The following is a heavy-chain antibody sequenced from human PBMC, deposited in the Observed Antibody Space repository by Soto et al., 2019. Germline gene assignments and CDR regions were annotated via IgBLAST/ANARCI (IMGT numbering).Heavy chain of an antibody. Sequence: QVQLVESGGGVVQPGRSLRLSCAASGFTFSSYGMHWVRQAPGKGLEWVAVISYDGSNKYYADSVKGRFTISRDNSKNTLYLQMNSLRAEDTAVYYCAKDRSSGWYGGDYWGRGTLVTVSS. D-gene: IGHD6-19*01. J-gene: IGHJ4*02. V-gene: IGHV3-30*18. CDR1: GFTFSSYG. CDR3: AKDRSSGWYGGDY. CDR2: ISYDGSNK.